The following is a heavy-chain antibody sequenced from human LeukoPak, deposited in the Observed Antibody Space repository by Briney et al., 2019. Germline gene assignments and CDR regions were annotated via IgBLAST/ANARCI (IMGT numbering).Heavy chain of an antibody. J-gene: IGHJ5*02. Sequence: GGSLRLSCAASGLTFSSYAMSWVRQAPGKGLEWVANIKQDGSEKYYVDSVKGRFTISRDNAKNSLYLQMNSLRAEDTAVYYCARDRVAAAGTNWFDPWGQGTLVTVSS. CDR3: ARDRVAAAGTNWFDP. D-gene: IGHD6-13*01. V-gene: IGHV3-7*03. CDR1: GLTFSSYA. CDR2: IKQDGSEK.